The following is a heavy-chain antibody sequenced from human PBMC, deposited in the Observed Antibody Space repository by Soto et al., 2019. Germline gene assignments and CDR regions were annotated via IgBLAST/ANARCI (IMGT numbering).Heavy chain of an antibody. CDR1: GYIFTDHL. CDR3: ARGAQGFFPVSGIYFYFDH. D-gene: IGHD3-22*01. CDR2: VHPDSGGT. Sequence: ASVKVSCKTSGYIFTDHLIHWVRQSPGQGLQWVGWVHPDSGGTNVAQAFQDRVTTTADTSITTAYMDLARLRPDDTAIFYCARGAQGFFPVSGIYFYFDHWGQGTPVTVSS. J-gene: IGHJ4*02. V-gene: IGHV1-2*02.